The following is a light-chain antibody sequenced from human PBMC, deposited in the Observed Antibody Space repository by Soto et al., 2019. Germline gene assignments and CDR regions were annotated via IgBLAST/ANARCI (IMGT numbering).Light chain of an antibody. V-gene: IGKV1-33*01. CDR3: QQYDNLPST. J-gene: IGKJ5*01. Sequence: DIQMTQSPSSLSASVGDRVTITCQASQDISNYLNWYQQKPGKAPKLLICDASNLETGVPSRFSGSGSGTDFTFTLSSVQPEDIATYYCQQYDNLPSTFGQGTRLEIK. CDR1: QDISNY. CDR2: DAS.